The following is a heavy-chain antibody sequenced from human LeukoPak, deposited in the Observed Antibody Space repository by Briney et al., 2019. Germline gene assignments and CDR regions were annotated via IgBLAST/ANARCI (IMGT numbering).Heavy chain of an antibody. D-gene: IGHD2-2*01. CDR1: GFTFSDYA. J-gene: IGHJ5*01. V-gene: IGHV3-23*01. Sequence: GSLRLSCAASGFTFSDYAMNWVRQAPGKGLEWVSSISGSGDSAHYADSVEGRFTISRDNSKNTLFLQMNSLRAEDTALYYCAKRGGPVVPAATYNWFDSWGQGTLVTVSS. CDR3: AKRGGPVVPAATYNWFDS. CDR2: ISGSGDSA.